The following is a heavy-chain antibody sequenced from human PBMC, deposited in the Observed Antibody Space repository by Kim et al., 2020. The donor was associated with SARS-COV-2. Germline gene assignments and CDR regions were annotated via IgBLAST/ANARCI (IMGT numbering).Heavy chain of an antibody. V-gene: IGHV3-23*01. CDR2: ST. J-gene: IGHJ4*02. Sequence: STYYAAPMKGRFTITRDKSKNTLYRQMNSLRAEDTAVYYWAAYDPLDYWGQGTLVTVSS. CDR3: AAYDPLDY. D-gene: IGHD3-22*01.